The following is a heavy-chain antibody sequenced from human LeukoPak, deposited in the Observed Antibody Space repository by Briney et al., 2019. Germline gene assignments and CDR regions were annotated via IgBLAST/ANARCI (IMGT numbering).Heavy chain of an antibody. CDR3: ARDRRGYSYGWYYYYYMDV. J-gene: IGHJ6*03. D-gene: IGHD5-18*01. CDR2: IYSGGST. CDR1: GFTVSSNY. Sequence: PGGSLRLSCAASGFTVSSNYMSWVRQAPGKGLEWVSLIYSGGSTYYADSVKGRFTISRDNSKNTLYLQMNSLRAEDTAVYYCARDRRGYSYGWYYYYYMDVWGKGTTVTVSS. V-gene: IGHV3-53*01.